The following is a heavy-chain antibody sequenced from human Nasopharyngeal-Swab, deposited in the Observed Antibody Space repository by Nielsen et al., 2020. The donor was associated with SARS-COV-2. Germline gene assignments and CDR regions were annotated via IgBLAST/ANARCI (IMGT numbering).Heavy chain of an antibody. J-gene: IGHJ6*02. CDR3: ARIVRYYYGSGSYYNYYYYGMDV. CDR2: IFSNDEK. D-gene: IGHD3-10*01. V-gene: IGHV2-26*01. Sequence: WIRQPPGEALEWLGHIFSNDEKSYSTSLKSRLTISKDTSKSQVVLTMTNMDPVDTATYYCARIVRYYYGSGSYYNYYYYGMDVWGQGTTVTVSS.